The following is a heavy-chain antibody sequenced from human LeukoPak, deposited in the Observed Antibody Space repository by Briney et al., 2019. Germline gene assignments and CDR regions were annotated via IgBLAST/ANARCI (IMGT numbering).Heavy chain of an antibody. J-gene: IGHJ4*02. CDR1: GGTFSSYA. Sequence: GASVKVSCKASGGTFSSYAISWVRQAPGQGLEWMGRIIPILGIANCAQKFQGRVTITADKSTSTAYMELSSLRSEDTAVYYCARDSSYYYDSSGYYYDYWGQGTLVTVSS. D-gene: IGHD3-22*01. V-gene: IGHV1-69*04. CDR3: ARDSSYYYDSSGYYYDY. CDR2: IIPILGIA.